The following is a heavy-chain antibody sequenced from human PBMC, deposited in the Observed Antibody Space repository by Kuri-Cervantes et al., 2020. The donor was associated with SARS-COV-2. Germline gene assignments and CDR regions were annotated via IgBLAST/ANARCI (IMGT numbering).Heavy chain of an antibody. CDR1: GFLFSASA. V-gene: IGHV3-30-3*01. CDR3: ARDRDDSSGRYYFDY. J-gene: IGHJ4*02. D-gene: IGHD3-22*01. CDR2: ISYDGSNK. Sequence: GESLKISCEVSGFLFSASAIHWVRQGSGKGLEWVAVISYDGSNKYYADSVKGRFTISRDNSKNTLYLQMNSLKAEDTAVYYCARDRDDSSGRYYFDYWGQGTLVTVSS.